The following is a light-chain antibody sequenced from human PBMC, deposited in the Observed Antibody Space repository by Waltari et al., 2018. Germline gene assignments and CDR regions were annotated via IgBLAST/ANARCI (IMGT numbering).Light chain of an antibody. V-gene: IGLV5-52*01. Sequence: QPVLTQPSSHSASSGASVRLTCMLSSGFGVGDFWIRWFQQKPGNPPRYLLYFHSDSNKGQASGVPSRFSGSNDASANAGILRISGLQAEDEADYYCASYPSTSIHVLFGGGTKLTVL. CDR2: FHSDSNK. CDR1: SGFGVGDFW. CDR3: ASYPSTSIHVL. J-gene: IGLJ2*01.